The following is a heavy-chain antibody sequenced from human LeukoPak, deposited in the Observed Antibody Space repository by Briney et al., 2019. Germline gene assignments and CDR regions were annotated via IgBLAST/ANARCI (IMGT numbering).Heavy chain of an antibody. CDR1: GYTFTSYG. D-gene: IGHD6-13*01. CDR3: ARDEEQQLEGGVVDY. CDR2: ISAYNGNT. J-gene: IGHJ4*02. Sequence: ASVRVSCKASGYTFTSYGISWVRQAPGQGLEWMGWISAYNGNTNYAQKLQGRVTMTTDASTSTAYMELRSLRSDDTAVYYCARDEEQQLEGGVVDYWGQGTLVTVSS. V-gene: IGHV1-18*01.